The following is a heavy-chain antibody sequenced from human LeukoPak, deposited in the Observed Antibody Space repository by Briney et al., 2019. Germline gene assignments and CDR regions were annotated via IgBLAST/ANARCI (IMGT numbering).Heavy chain of an antibody. CDR2: IYTSGTT. J-gene: IGHJ4*02. CDR3: ARHINWNSSTFDC. CDR1: GGSISSYY. V-gene: IGHV4-4*09. Sequence: RPSETLSLTCTVSGGSISSYYWSWIRQPPGKELEWIGYIYTSGTTNYTPSLKSRVTISVDTSKNKLSLKLSSVTAPDTAVYYCARHINWNSSTFDCWGQGTLVTVSS. D-gene: IGHD1-7*01.